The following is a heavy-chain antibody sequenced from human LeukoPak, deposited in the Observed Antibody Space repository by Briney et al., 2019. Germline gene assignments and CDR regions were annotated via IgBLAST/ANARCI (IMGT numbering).Heavy chain of an antibody. V-gene: IGHV5-51*01. D-gene: IGHD3-3*01. Sequence: GESLKISCKGSGYSVTSYWIGWVRQMPGKGLEWMGIIYPGDSDTRYSPSFQGQVTISADKSISTAYLQWSSLKASDTAMYYCARQAYDFWSGYQFIQTYYFDYWGQGTLVTVSS. J-gene: IGHJ4*02. CDR3: ARQAYDFWSGYQFIQTYYFDY. CDR2: IYPGDSDT. CDR1: GYSVTSYW.